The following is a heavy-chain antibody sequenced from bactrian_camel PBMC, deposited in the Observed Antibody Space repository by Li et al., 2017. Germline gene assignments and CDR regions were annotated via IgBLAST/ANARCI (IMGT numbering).Heavy chain of an antibody. CDR1: GNTYNLNC. V-gene: IGHV3S53*01. D-gene: IGHD2*01. CDR3: AAGPPTYYGTCVVGGEYVS. J-gene: IGHJ4*01. Sequence: HVQLVESGGGSVQAGGSVRLSCAASGNTYNLNCLGWFRQAPGMEREQVAVFIYTFGRTTRYADSVKGRFTISRDNAKNMVILRMDSLKPEDTATYYCAAGPPTYYGTCVVGGEYVSWGQGTQVTVS. CDR2: FIYTFGRTT.